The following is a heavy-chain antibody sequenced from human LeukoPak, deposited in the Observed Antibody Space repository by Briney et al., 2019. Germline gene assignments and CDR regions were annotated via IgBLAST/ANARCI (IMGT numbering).Heavy chain of an antibody. CDR2: IRYDGSNK. CDR3: ARILDSAWGELGY. V-gene: IGHV3-30*02. Sequence: GGSLRLSCAASGFTFSSYGMHWVRQALGKGLEWVAFIRYDGSNKYYADSVKGRFTISRDNSKNTLYLQMNSLRAEDTAVYYCARILDSAWGELGYWGQGTLVTVSS. J-gene: IGHJ4*02. D-gene: IGHD6-19*01. CDR1: GFTFSSYG.